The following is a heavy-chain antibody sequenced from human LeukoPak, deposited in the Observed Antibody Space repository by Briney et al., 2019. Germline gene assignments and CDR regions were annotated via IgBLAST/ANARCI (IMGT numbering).Heavy chain of an antibody. CDR1: GYTFTGYY. V-gene: IGHV1-2*02. D-gene: IGHD2-2*01. CDR3: ARAGVKGIVVVPAASPEFDP. CDR2: INPNSGGT. Sequence: ASVKVSCKTSGYTFTGYYMHWVRQAPGQGLEWMGWINPNSGGTNCAQKFQGRVTMTRDTSISTAYMELSRLRSDDTAVYYCARAGVKGIVVVPAASPEFDPWGQGTLVTVSS. J-gene: IGHJ5*02.